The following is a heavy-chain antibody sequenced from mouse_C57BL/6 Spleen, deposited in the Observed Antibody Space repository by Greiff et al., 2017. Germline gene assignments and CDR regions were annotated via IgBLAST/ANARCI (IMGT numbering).Heavy chain of an antibody. Sequence: EVHLVESGGGLVKPGGSLKLSCAASGFTFSDYGMHWVRQAPEKGLEWVAYISSGSSTIYYADTVKGRFTISRDNAKNTLFLQMTSLRSEDTAMYYCARPGYYGRGWFAYWGQGTLVTVSA. CDR2: ISSGSSTI. CDR1: GFTFSDYG. D-gene: IGHD1-1*01. V-gene: IGHV5-17*01. CDR3: ARPGYYGRGWFAY. J-gene: IGHJ3*01.